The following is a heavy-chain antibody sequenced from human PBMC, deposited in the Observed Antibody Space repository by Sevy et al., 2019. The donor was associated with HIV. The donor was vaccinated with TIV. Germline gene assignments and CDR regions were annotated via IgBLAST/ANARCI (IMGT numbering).Heavy chain of an antibody. D-gene: IGHD2-15*01. Sequence: GGSLRLSCAASGFTFSNAWMNWVRQAPGKGLEWVGRIKSKTDGGTTDNAAPVKGRFTISRDDSKNTLYLQMNSLKTEDTAVYYCTTDRYCSGGSCYSPNFDYWGQGTLVTVSS. CDR3: TTDRYCSGGSCYSPNFDY. J-gene: IGHJ4*02. CDR1: GFTFSNAW. CDR2: IKSKTDGGTT. V-gene: IGHV3-15*07.